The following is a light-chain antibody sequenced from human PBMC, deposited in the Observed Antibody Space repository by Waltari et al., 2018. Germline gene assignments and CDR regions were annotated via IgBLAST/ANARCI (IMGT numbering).Light chain of an antibody. CDR1: SSAIGDYDC. CDR3: YSYAGSHE. V-gene: IGLV2-11*01. J-gene: IGLJ2*01. CDR2: DVG. Sequence: QSALTQPRSVSGSPGQSVTVSCTGTSSAIGDYDCVSWYQHHPGKAPKLLLYDVGKRPAGVPDRFSASKSGNTASLTISGLQAEDEADYYCYSYAGSHEFGGGTKLTVL.